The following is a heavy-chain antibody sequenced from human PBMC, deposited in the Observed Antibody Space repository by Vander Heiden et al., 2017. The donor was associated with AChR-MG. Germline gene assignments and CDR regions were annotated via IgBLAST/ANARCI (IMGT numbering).Heavy chain of an antibody. CDR2: ISYGGNNE. CDR1: GFTFSSYG. J-gene: IGHJ5*02. CDR3: AKGLGFHDFWIGEFDP. V-gene: IGHV3-30*18. Sequence: QVQLVESGGGVVQPGRSLRLSCAASGFTFSSYGMHWVRQAPGKGLEWVAVISYGGNNEYYADSVKGRFTISRDNSKKTLYLQMNSLGPEDTAVYFCAKGLGFHDFWIGEFDPWGQGTLVTVSS. D-gene: IGHD3-3*01.